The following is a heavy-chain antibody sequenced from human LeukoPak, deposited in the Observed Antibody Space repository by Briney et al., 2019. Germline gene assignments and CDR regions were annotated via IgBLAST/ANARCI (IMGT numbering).Heavy chain of an antibody. CDR2: IFYSGST. CDR1: GGSISTSNYY. J-gene: IGHJ3*02. CDR3: ANAKCYGLVDI. Sequence: PSETLSLTCTVSGGSISTSNYYWGWIRQPPGKGLEWIGNIFYSGSTYYSPSLKSRVTISVDTSRNQFSLKLNSVTAADTAVYYCANAKCYGLVDIWGQGTMVTVSS. D-gene: IGHD3-10*01. V-gene: IGHV4-39*07.